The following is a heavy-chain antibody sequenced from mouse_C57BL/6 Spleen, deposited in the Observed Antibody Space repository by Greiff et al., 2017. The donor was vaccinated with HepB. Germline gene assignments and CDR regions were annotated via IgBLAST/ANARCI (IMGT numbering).Heavy chain of an antibody. CDR1: GFTFSSYA. CDR3: ARDDNWDPSFDY. CDR2: ISDGGSYT. V-gene: IGHV5-4*01. Sequence: EVQLVESGGGLVKPGGSLKLSCAASGFTFSSYAMSWVRQTPEKRLEWVATISDGGSYTYYPDNVKGRVTIARDNAKNNQYLQMSHLKSEDTAMYYCARDDNWDPSFDYWGQGTTLTVSS. D-gene: IGHD4-1*01. J-gene: IGHJ2*01.